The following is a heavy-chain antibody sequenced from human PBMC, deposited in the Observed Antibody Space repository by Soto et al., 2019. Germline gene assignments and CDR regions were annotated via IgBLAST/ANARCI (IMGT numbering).Heavy chain of an antibody. V-gene: IGHV3-30*03. CDR1: GFPFSSYS. D-gene: IGHD1-26*01. CDR2: ISYDGSNK. J-gene: IGHJ4*02. Sequence: PGGSLRLSCAASGFPFSSYSMNWVRQAPGNGLEWVAVISYDGSNKYYADSVKGRFNISRENSKNTLYMQMNSLRAEDTAVYYCARDQYSGSRFEDLGYYFDYWGQGTLVTVSS. CDR3: ARDQYSGSRFEDLGYYFDY.